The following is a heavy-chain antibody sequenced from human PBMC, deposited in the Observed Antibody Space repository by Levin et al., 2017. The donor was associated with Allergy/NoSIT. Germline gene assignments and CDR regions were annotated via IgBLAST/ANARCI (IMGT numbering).Heavy chain of an antibody. V-gene: IGHV4-4*02. CDR3: SGSSWYEGFDP. Sequence: SETLSLTCAVSGGSISSSNWWSWVRQPPGKGLEWIGEIYHSGSTNYNPSLKSRVTISVDKSKNQFSLKLSSVTAADTAVYYCSGSSWYEGFDPWGQGTLVTVSS. D-gene: IGHD6-13*01. CDR2: IYHSGST. J-gene: IGHJ5*02. CDR1: GGSISSSNW.